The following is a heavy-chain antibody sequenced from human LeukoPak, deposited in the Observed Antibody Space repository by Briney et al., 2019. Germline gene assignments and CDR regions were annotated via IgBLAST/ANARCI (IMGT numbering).Heavy chain of an antibody. CDR2: ISGSGGST. D-gene: IGHD6-6*01. V-gene: IGHV3-23*01. CDR1: GFTFSSYA. J-gene: IGHJ4*02. CDR3: AKARSEYSSSSGLFSDY. Sequence: PGGSLRLSCAASGFTFSSYAMSWVRQAPGKGLEWVSAISGSGGSTYYADSVKGRFTISRDNSKNTLYLQMNSLRAEDTAVYYCAKARSEYSSSSGLFSDYWGQGTLVTVSS.